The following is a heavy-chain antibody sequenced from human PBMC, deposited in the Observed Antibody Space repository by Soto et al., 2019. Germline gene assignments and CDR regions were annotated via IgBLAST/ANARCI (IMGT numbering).Heavy chain of an antibody. V-gene: IGHV3-30*18. J-gene: IGHJ4*02. Sequence: ESGGGVVQPEKSLRLSCAASGFTFSSYGMHWVRQAPGKGLEWVALISYHGSNKYYADSVEGRFTISRDNSKNTLYLQMNSLRAEDTAIYYCAKSTATLGYCSVGRCPFDNWGQGTLVNVSS. CDR2: ISYHGSNK. CDR1: GFTFSSYG. D-gene: IGHD2-15*01. CDR3: AKSTATLGYCSVGRCPFDN.